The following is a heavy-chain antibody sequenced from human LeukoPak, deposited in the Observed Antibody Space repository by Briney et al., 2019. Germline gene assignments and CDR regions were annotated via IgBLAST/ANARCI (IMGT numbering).Heavy chain of an antibody. CDR1: GVSVDYTY. Sequence: PGGSLRLSCAVSGVSVDYTYMTWVRQAPGKGLEWVSIIYSVDSTYYADSVKCRFTISRHTSKTNIYLQMNSLRLDDTAVYYCAREGVVGAFDIWGQGTMVTVSS. D-gene: IGHD2-15*01. J-gene: IGHJ3*02. V-gene: IGHV3-53*04. CDR2: IYSVDST. CDR3: AREGVVGAFDI.